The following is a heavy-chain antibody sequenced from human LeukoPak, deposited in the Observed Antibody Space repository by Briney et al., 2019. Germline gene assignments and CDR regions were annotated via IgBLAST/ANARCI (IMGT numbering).Heavy chain of an antibody. CDR1: GGFISSGGYY. CDR3: ARDNSGVFDY. Sequence: KPSETLSLTCTVAGGFISSGGYYWSWIRQFPGESLEWIGYIYYTGTTYYNPSLKTRVTLSVDTSKNQFSLRLSSVTAADTAVYYCARDNSGVFDYWGQGTLVTVSS. V-gene: IGHV4-31*03. J-gene: IGHJ4*02. CDR2: IYYTGTT. D-gene: IGHD3-10*01.